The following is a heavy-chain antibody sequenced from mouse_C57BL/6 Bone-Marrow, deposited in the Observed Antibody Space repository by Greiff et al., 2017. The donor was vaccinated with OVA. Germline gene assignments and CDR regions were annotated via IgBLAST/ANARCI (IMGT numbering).Heavy chain of an antibody. D-gene: IGHD2-1*01. Sequence: QVQLQQSGAELVRPGSSVKLSCKASGYTFTSYWMDWVKQRPGQGLEWIGNIYPSDSETHYNQKFKDKATLTVDKSSSTAYMQLSSLTSEDSAVYYCAREGAYGNSDYWGQGTTLTVSS. CDR1: GYTFTSYW. CDR2: IYPSDSET. J-gene: IGHJ2*01. CDR3: AREGAYGNSDY. V-gene: IGHV1-61*01.